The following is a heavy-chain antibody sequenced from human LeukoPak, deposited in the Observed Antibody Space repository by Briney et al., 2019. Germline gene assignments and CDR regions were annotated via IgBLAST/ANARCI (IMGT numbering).Heavy chain of an antibody. CDR3: AREGVVTSPDAFDI. J-gene: IGHJ3*02. D-gene: IGHD2-21*02. Sequence: ASVKVSCKASGYTFTGYYMHWVRQAPGQGLEWMGWINPNSGGTNYAQKFQGRVTMTRDTSISTAYMELSRLRSYDTAVYYCAREGVVTSPDAFDIWGQGTMVTVSS. CDR1: GYTFTGYY. CDR2: INPNSGGT. V-gene: IGHV1-2*02.